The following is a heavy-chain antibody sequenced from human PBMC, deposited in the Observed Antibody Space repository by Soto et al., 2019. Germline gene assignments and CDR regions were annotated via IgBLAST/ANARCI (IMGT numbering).Heavy chain of an antibody. CDR2: IYYSGST. Sequence: QVQLQESGPGLVKPSETLSLTCTVSGGSVSSGSYYWSWIRQPPGKGLEWIGYIYYSGSTNYNPTLESRVTISVDTSKNQFSLKLSSVTAADTAVYYCARVRYCGGDCYDYWGQGTLVTVSS. J-gene: IGHJ4*02. V-gene: IGHV4-61*01. CDR3: ARVRYCGGDCYDY. D-gene: IGHD2-21*01. CDR1: GGSVSSGSYY.